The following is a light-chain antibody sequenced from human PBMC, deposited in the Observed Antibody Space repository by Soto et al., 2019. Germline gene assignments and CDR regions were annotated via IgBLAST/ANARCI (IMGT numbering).Light chain of an antibody. Sequence: QPVLTQPPSVSGAPGQRVTISCTGSSSNIGAAYDVHWYQQLPGTAPKLLIFGNNNRPSGVPDRFSGSRSGTSASLAITGLQAEDEAEYYCSSYGGSNNHVFGTGTKLTVL. CDR1: SSNIGAAYD. CDR3: SSYGGSNNHV. J-gene: IGLJ1*01. CDR2: GNN. V-gene: IGLV1-40*01.